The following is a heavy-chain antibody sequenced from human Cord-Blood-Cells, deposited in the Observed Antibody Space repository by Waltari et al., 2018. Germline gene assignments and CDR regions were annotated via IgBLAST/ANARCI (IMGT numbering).Heavy chain of an antibody. Sequence: QVQLVQSGAEVKKPGASVKVSCKVSGYTLTELSMHWVRQAPGKGLEWMGGFEPEDGETIYAQKFQGRVTMTGDTSTDSAYMELSSLRSEDTSVYYCATPARYSSSSDYWGQGTLVTVSS. CDR1: GYTLTELS. J-gene: IGHJ4*02. CDR3: ATPARYSSSSDY. V-gene: IGHV1-24*01. D-gene: IGHD6-6*01. CDR2: FEPEDGET.